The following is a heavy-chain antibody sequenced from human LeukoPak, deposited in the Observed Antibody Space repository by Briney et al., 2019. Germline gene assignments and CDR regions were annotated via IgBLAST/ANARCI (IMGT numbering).Heavy chain of an antibody. D-gene: IGHD2-21*02. V-gene: IGHV3-30-3*01. J-gene: IGHJ4*02. CDR2: ISYDGSNK. CDR3: ARDSAVSASHHFDY. CDR1: GFTFSSYA. Sequence: GGSLRLSCAASGFTFSSYAMHWVRQAPGKGLEWVAVISYDGSNKYYADSVKGRFTISRDNSKNTLYLQMNSLRAEDTAVYYCARDSAVSASHHFDYWGQGTLVTVSS.